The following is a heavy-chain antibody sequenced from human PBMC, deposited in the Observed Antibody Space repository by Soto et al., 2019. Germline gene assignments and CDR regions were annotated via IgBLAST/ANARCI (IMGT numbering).Heavy chain of an antibody. V-gene: IGHV4-59*01. J-gene: IGHJ4*02. CDR1: GGSISSYF. D-gene: IGHD1-26*01. Sequence: PSETLSLTCIVSGGSISSYFLSWIRQPPGKGLEWIGYISYSGSTNYNPSIKSRVTISVDTSKNQISLKLSSVTAAVTAVYYCARDLVGASAFDYWGQGTLVTVSS. CDR3: ARDLVGASAFDY. CDR2: ISYSGST.